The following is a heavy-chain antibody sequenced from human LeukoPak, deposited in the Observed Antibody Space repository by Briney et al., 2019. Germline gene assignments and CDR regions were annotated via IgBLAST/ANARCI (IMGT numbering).Heavy chain of an antibody. V-gene: IGHV4-59*01. CDR3: ARGRFLDAFDI. CDR2: IYYSGST. D-gene: IGHD3-3*01. CDR1: GGSISSYY. J-gene: IGHJ3*02. Sequence: SETLSLTCTVSGGSISSYYWSWIRQPPGQGLEWIGYIYYSGSTKYKPSLKSRVTISVDTSKNQFSLKLSSVTAADTAVYYCARGRFLDAFDIWGQGTMVTVSS.